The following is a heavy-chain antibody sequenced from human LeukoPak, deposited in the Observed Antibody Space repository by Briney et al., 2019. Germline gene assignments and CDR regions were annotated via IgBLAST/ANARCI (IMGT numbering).Heavy chain of an antibody. CDR1: GGSFSGYY. D-gene: IGHD6-6*01. V-gene: IGHV4-34*01. CDR2: INHSGST. Sequence: SETLSLTCAVYGGSFSGYYWSWIRQPPGKGLEWIGEINHSGSTNYNPSLKSRVTISVDTSKNQFSLKLSSVTAADTAVYYCATASSSSRHSPFDYWGQGTLVTVSS. J-gene: IGHJ4*02. CDR3: ATASSSSRHSPFDY.